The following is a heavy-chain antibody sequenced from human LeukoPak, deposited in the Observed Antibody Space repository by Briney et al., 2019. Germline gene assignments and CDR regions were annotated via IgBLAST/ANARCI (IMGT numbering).Heavy chain of an antibody. J-gene: IGHJ6*03. CDR2: ISAYNGNT. V-gene: IGHV1-18*01. CDR1: GYTFTSYG. Sequence: GASVKVSCTASGYTFTSYGISWVRQAPGQGLEWMGWISAYNGNTNYAQKLQGRVTMTTDTSTSTAYMELRSLRSDDTAVYYCARTAGSPYFDYYYYMDVWGKGTTATVSS. D-gene: IGHD2/OR15-2a*01. CDR3: ARTAGSPYFDYYYYMDV.